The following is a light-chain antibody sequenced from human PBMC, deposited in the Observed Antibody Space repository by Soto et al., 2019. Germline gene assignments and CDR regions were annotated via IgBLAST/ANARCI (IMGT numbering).Light chain of an antibody. Sequence: EIVMTQSPATLSVSPGERATLSCRASQSVGSNLAWYQQKPGQAPRLLIYGASTRATGIPARFSGSGSGTEFTLTISSLQSEDFAVYYCQQYSNWPPGTFGQGTRWIS. J-gene: IGKJ1*01. V-gene: IGKV3-15*01. CDR1: QSVGSN. CDR3: QQYSNWPPGT. CDR2: GAS.